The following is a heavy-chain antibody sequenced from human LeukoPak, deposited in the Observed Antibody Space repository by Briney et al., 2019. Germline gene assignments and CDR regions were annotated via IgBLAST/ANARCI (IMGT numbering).Heavy chain of an antibody. D-gene: IGHD3-3*01. CDR2: IYPSGT. V-gene: IGHV4-4*09. CDR3: ARVESYYFYMDV. CDR1: GDSVSSSY. J-gene: IGHJ6*03. Sequence: SETLSLTCTVSGDSVSSSYWSWIRQPPGKGLEWIGYIYPSGTNYNPSLKSRVTISVDKSKNQFSLKLSSVTAADTAVYYCARVESYYFYMDVWGKGTTVTVSS.